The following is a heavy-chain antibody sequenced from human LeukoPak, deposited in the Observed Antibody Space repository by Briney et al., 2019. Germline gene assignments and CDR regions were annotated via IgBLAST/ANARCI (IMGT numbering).Heavy chain of an antibody. V-gene: IGHV3-15*01. Sequence: GGSLRLSCAASGFTFSNAWMSWVRQAPGKGLEWVGRIKSKTDGGTTDYAAPVKGRFTISRDDSKNTLYLQMNSLKTEDTAVYYCTTVGSYCGGDCYYDAFDIWGQGTMVTVSS. CDR3: TTVGSYCGGDCYYDAFDI. D-gene: IGHD2-21*02. CDR2: IKSKTDGGTT. CDR1: GFTFSNAW. J-gene: IGHJ3*02.